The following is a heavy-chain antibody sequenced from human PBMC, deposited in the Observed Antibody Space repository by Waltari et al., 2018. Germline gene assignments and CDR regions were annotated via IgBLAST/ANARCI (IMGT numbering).Heavy chain of an antibody. CDR3: ARGSYSSSWFNLKAFHI. V-gene: IGHV1-69*01. CDR1: GGSFRNYA. Sequence: QVQLLQSGAEVKKPGSSVKVSCKASGGSFRNYAISWVRQAPGQGLEWMGWIIPLFGKTNYAQKFQGRLTITADESTTIAYMDLSSLRFEDTAVYYCARGSYSSSWFNLKAFHIWGQGTMVTVSS. CDR2: IIPLFGKT. J-gene: IGHJ3*02. D-gene: IGHD6-13*01.